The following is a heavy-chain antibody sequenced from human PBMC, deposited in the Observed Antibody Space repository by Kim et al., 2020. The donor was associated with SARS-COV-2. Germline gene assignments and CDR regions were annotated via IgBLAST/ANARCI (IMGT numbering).Heavy chain of an antibody. J-gene: IGHJ6*02. D-gene: IGHD1-20*01. V-gene: IGHV3-73*01. CDR1: GFPLGGSA. CDR3: TRRPIIYGMDV. CDR2: IRRKANINGK. Sequence: GGSLRLSCAASGFPLGGSAWHWVRQASGKGLEWVGGIRRKANINGKTYAASVKGRFTISRDDSRNTAYLQMNSLKTEDSAVYYCTRRPIIYGMDVWGQGTTVTVSS.